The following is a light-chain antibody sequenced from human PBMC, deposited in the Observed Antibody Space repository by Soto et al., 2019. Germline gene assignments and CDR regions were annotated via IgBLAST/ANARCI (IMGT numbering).Light chain of an antibody. J-gene: IGKJ1*01. Sequence: EIVLTQSASTLSLSAGERATLSCGASQSVSTYLAWYQQKHGQVPRLLIYDASNRATGIPARFSGSGYGTDFNLTISSLETEDFAFYYCQQRSNWPRTFGQGTKVDIK. V-gene: IGKV3-11*01. CDR3: QQRSNWPRT. CDR1: QSVSTY. CDR2: DAS.